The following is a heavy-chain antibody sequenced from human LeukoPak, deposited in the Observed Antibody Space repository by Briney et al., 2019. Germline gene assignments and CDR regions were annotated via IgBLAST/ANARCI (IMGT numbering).Heavy chain of an antibody. CDR3: VRCSGGSCYHEYFQH. J-gene: IGHJ1*01. D-gene: IGHD2-15*01. Sequence: PGGSLRLSCAASGFTFSSYAMSWVRQAPGKGLEWVSAISGSGGSTYYADSVKGRFTISRDNSKNTLYLQMNSLRAEDTAVYYCVRCSGGSCYHEYFQHWGQGTLVTVSS. CDR1: GFTFSSYA. CDR2: ISGSGGST. V-gene: IGHV3-23*01.